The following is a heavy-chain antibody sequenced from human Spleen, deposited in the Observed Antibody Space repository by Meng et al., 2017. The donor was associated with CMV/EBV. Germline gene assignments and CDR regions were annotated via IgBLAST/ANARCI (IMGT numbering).Heavy chain of an antibody. D-gene: IGHD1-26*01. CDR1: GGSISSYY. J-gene: IGHJ3*02. Sequence: GSLRLSCTVSGGSISSYYWSWIRQPPGKGLEWIGSIYYSGSTYYNPSLKSRVTISVDTSKNQFSLKLSSVTAADTAVYYCARGWDEADAFDIWGQGTMVTVSS. V-gene: IGHV4-59*05. CDR2: IYYSGST. CDR3: ARGWDEADAFDI.